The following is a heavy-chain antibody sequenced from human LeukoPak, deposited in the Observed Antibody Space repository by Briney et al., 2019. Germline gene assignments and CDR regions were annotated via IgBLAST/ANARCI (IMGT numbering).Heavy chain of an antibody. J-gene: IGHJ4*02. CDR2: INPNSGGT. Sequence: SVKVSCKASGYTFTGYYMHWVRQAPGQGLEWMGRINPNSGGTNYAQKFQGRVTMTRDTSISTAYMELSRLRSDDTAVYYCARLHYYDSSGYANDYWGRGTLVTVSS. V-gene: IGHV1-2*06. CDR3: ARLHYYDSSGYANDY. CDR1: GYTFTGYY. D-gene: IGHD3-22*01.